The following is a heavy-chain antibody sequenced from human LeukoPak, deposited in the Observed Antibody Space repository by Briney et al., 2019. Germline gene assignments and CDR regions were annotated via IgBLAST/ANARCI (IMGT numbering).Heavy chain of an antibody. CDR3: ARHVGSSSLIFDY. CDR2: INHSGST. J-gene: IGHJ4*02. V-gene: IGHV4-34*01. Sequence: SETLSLTCAVYGGSFSGYYWSWIRQPPGKGLEWIGEINHSGSTNYNPSLKSRVTISVDTSKNQFSLKLSSVTAADTAVYYCARHVGSSSLIFDYWGQGTLVTVSS. CDR1: GGSFSGYY. D-gene: IGHD6-6*01.